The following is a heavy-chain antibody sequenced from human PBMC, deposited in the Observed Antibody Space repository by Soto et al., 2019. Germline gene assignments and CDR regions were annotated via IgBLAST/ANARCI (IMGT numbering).Heavy chain of an antibody. CDR2: NNPNSGGT. D-gene: IGHD2-15*01. V-gene: IGHV1-2*02. CDR1: GYTFTGYY. Sequence: ASVKVSCKASGYTFTGYYMHWVRQAPGQGHEWMGWNNPNSGGTNYAQKFQGRVTMTRDTSISTAYMELSRLRSDDTAVYYCARERGDCSGGSCYSKGSRGAFDIWCQGTMVTVSS. CDR3: ARERGDCSGGSCYSKGSRGAFDI. J-gene: IGHJ3*02.